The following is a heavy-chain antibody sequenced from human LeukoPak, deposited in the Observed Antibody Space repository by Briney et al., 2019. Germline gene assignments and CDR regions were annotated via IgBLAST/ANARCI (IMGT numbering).Heavy chain of an antibody. CDR1: GGSISSTSYY. CDR2: IIYSGDT. J-gene: IGHJ6*02. CDR3: ARQSGVSSDNYFGMDV. V-gene: IGHV4-39*01. Sequence: PSETLSLTCIASGGSISSTSYYWGWIRRPPGRGLEWIGGIIYSGDTKYNPSLKSRVTISVDTTKNQFSLKMSSVTAADTAVFYCARQSGVSSDNYFGMDVWGQGTTVTVSS. D-gene: IGHD1-26*01.